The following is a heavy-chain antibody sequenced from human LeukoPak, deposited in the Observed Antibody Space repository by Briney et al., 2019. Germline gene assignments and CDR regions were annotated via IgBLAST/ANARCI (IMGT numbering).Heavy chain of an antibody. CDR3: ARDLSGVTGYTYGRGIDY. Sequence: PGGSLRLSCAASGFTFSSYRMSWVRQAPGKGLEWVANIKKDGSEKYYVDSVKGRFTISRDNAKTSLYLQMNGLRAEDTAVYYCARDLSGVTGYTYGRGIDYWGQGTLVTVSS. V-gene: IGHV3-7*01. J-gene: IGHJ4*02. CDR1: GFTFSSYR. D-gene: IGHD5-18*01. CDR2: IKKDGSEK.